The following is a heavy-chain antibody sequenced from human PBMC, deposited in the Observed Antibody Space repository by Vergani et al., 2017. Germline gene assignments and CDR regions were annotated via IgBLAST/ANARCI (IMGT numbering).Heavy chain of an antibody. CDR3: ARETDTGSSVSYNYYAMDV. CDR1: GFTFSDHY. V-gene: IGHV3-11*04. Sequence: QVQLVESGGGLVKPGGSLRLSCSASGFTFSDHYMSWVRQAPGKGLEWISYMSSGDSIYYADPVKGRFTVSRDNTKNTLYLQMNSLSAEDAAVYYCARETDTGSSVSYNYYAMDVWGQGTTVSVSS. D-gene: IGHD3-9*01. J-gene: IGHJ6*02. CDR2: MSSGDSI.